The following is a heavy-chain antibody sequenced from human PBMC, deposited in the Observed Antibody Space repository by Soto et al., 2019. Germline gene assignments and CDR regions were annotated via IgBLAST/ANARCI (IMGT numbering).Heavy chain of an antibody. CDR1: GGTFNNYA. J-gene: IGHJ4*02. D-gene: IGHD5-12*01. V-gene: IGHV1-69*01. CDR3: AREVTVASYSFDF. Sequence: QVQLVQSGAEVKRPGSSVKVSCKASGGTFNNYALSWVRQAPGQGLEWVGGIIPIFNSANYAQKFQGRVTITADDATSTAYRELRSLRPDDTAVYYWAREVTVASYSFDFWGPGTLVTVSS. CDR2: IIPIFNSA.